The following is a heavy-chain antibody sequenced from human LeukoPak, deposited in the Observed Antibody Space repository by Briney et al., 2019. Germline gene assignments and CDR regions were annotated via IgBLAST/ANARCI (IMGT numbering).Heavy chain of an antibody. J-gene: IGHJ4*02. V-gene: IGHV3-30*18. CDR2: ISYDGSNK. Sequence: GGSLRLSCAASGFTFSSYGMHWVRQAPGKGLEWVAVISYDGSNKYYADSVKGRFTISRDNSKNTLYLQMNSLRAEDTAVYYCAKDRHYYDSSGKIDYWGQGTLVTVSS. CDR3: AKDRHYYDSSGKIDY. D-gene: IGHD3-22*01. CDR1: GFTFSSYG.